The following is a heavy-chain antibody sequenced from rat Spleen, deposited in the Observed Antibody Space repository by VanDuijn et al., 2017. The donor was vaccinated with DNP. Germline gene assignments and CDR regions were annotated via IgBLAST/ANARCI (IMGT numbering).Heavy chain of an antibody. CDR1: GFTFSDYN. CDR3: ARRGLRRTLDA. V-gene: IGHV5S10*01. Sequence: EVQLVESGGGLVQPGRSLKLSCAASGFTFSDYNMAWVRQAPKKGLEWVATIIYDGSRTYYRDSVKGRFTISRDNAKSTLYLQMDSLRSEDTATYYCARRGLRRTLDAWGQGTSVTVSS. D-gene: IGHD1-11*01. J-gene: IGHJ4*01. CDR2: IIYDGSRT.